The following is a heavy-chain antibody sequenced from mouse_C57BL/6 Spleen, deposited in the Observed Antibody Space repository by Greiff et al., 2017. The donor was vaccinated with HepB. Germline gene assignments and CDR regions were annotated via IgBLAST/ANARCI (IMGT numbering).Heavy chain of an antibody. Sequence: EVKLVESVAELVRPGASVKLSCTASGFNIKNTYMHWVQQRPEQGLEWIGRIDPANGNTKYAPKFQGKATITADTSSNTAYLQLTSLTSEDTAIYYCATSYYYGSSYWYFDVWGTGTTVTVSS. J-gene: IGHJ1*03. D-gene: IGHD1-1*01. CDR3: ATSYYYGSSYWYFDV. V-gene: IGHV14-3*01. CDR1: GFNIKNTY. CDR2: IDPANGNT.